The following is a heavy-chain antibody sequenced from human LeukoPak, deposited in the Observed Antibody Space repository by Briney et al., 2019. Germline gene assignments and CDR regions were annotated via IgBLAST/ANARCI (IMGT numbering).Heavy chain of an antibody. Sequence: PGGSLRLSCAASGFTFSSYSMNWVRQAPGKGLEWVSSISSSSYIYYADSVKGRFTISRDNAKNSLYLQMNSLRAEDTAVYYCARDSRVVRGVISAFDIWGQGTMATVSS. CDR2: ISSSSYI. J-gene: IGHJ3*02. CDR3: ARDSRVVRGVISAFDI. V-gene: IGHV3-21*01. CDR1: GFTFSSYS. D-gene: IGHD3-10*01.